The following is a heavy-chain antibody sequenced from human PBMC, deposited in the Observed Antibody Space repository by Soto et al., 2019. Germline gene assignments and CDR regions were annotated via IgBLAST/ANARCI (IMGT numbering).Heavy chain of an antibody. D-gene: IGHD4-17*01. CDR1: GFTFSSYA. CDR2: ISGSGGST. CDR3: AKVSVPDYGDYAGLDY. Sequence: GGSLRLSCAASGFTFSSYAMSWVRQAPGKGLEWVSAISGSGGSTYYADSVKGRFTISRDNSKNTLYLQMNSLRAEDTAVYYCAKVSVPDYGDYAGLDYWGQGTLVTVSS. J-gene: IGHJ4*02. V-gene: IGHV3-23*01.